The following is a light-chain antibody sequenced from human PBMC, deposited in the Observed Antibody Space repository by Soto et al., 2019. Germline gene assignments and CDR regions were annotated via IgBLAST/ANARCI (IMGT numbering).Light chain of an antibody. V-gene: IGKV1-5*03. CDR3: QHYVT. CDR2: KAS. CDR1: ESIRTW. Sequence: DIQMTQSPSILSTSVGDRVTITCRASESIRTWLAWYQQKPGKAPKLLIYKASSLQSGVPSRFSGSGSGTEFTLTISNLQPDDFATYYCQHYVTFGGGTKVEIK. J-gene: IGKJ4*01.